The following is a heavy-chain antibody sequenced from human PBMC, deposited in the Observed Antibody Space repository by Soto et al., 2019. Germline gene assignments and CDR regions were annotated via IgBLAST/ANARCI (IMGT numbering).Heavy chain of an antibody. D-gene: IGHD1-26*01. Sequence: QVQLVQSGAEVKKPGASVKVSCKASGYTFTSYAMHWVRQAPGQRLEWMGWINAGNGNTKYSQKFQGRVTITRDTSASTAYMELSSLRSEDTAVYYCARMWAAKSGSYPFDYWGQGTLVTVSS. J-gene: IGHJ4*02. CDR2: INAGNGNT. V-gene: IGHV1-3*01. CDR3: ARMWAAKSGSYPFDY. CDR1: GYTFTSYA.